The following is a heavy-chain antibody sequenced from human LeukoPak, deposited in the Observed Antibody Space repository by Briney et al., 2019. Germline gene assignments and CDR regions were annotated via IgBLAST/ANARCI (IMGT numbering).Heavy chain of an antibody. Sequence: GGSLRLSCAASGFTFSTYGMSWVRQAPGKGLEWVSAISGSGGSKYYADSVKGRFTISRDNSKNTLYLQMNSLRAEDTAVYYCAKGSPTRGDAFDIWGQGTMVTVSS. CDR1: GFTFSTYG. V-gene: IGHV3-23*01. D-gene: IGHD3-10*01. CDR3: AKGSPTRGDAFDI. CDR2: ISGSGGSK. J-gene: IGHJ3*02.